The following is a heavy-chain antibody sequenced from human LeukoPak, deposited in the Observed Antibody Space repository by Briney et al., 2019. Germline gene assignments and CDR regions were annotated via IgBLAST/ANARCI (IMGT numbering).Heavy chain of an antibody. Sequence: ASVKVSCKASVYTFTSYYMHWVRQAPGQGLEWMGVINPSGGSTSHAQKFQGRVTMTRDTSTSTVYMELSSLRSEDTAVYYCARGGDQNYYDSSGYYSQGYWGQGTLVTVSS. CDR3: ARGGDQNYYDSSGYYSQGY. D-gene: IGHD3-22*01. J-gene: IGHJ4*02. CDR1: VYTFTSYY. CDR2: INPSGGST. V-gene: IGHV1-46*01.